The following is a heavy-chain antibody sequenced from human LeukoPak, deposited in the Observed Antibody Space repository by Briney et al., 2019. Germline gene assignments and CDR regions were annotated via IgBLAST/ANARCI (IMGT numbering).Heavy chain of an antibody. Sequence: GGSLRLSCAASGFTFSSYSMNWVRQAPGKGLEWVSSISSSSSYIYYADSVKGRFTISRGNSKNTLYLQMNSLRAEDTAVYYCARDLYGGDYAPDAFDIWGQGTMVTVSS. CDR3: ARDLYGGDYAPDAFDI. V-gene: IGHV3-21*01. CDR2: ISSSSSYI. J-gene: IGHJ3*02. CDR1: GFTFSSYS. D-gene: IGHD4-17*01.